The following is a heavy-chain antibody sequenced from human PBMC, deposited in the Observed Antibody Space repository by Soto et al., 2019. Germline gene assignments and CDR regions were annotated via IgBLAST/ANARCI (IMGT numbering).Heavy chain of an antibody. CDR2: INHSGST. Sequence: SETLSLTCAVYGGSFSGYYWSWIRQPPGKGLEWIGEINHSGSTNSNPSLKSRVTISVDTSKNQFSLKLSSVTAADTAVYYCARVNSSSRWFDPWGQGTLVTV. D-gene: IGHD6-6*01. CDR1: GGSFSGYY. J-gene: IGHJ5*02. V-gene: IGHV4-34*01. CDR3: ARVNSSSRWFDP.